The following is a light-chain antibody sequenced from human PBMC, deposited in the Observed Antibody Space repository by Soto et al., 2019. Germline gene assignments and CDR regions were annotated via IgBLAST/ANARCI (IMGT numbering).Light chain of an antibody. Sequence: EILVTQSPATLSLSPGESATLSCRASQSVSRYLAWYQQKPGQAPRLLIYDASNRATGIPARFSGSGSGTDFTLTISSLEPEDFAVYYCQQRNSWPPITFGQGTRLEIK. CDR1: QSVSRY. CDR3: QQRNSWPPIT. J-gene: IGKJ5*01. V-gene: IGKV3-11*01. CDR2: DAS.